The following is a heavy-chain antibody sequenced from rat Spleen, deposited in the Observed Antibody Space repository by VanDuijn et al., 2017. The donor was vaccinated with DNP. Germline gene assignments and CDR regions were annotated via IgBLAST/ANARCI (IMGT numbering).Heavy chain of an antibody. Sequence: EVQLVESGGGLVQPGRSLKLSCAASGFTFSNYYMAWVRQAPKKGLEWVAAISPSGSRTYYPDSVKGRFTISRDDAKSCLYLQMNSLKSEDTATYYCARGSTSIYWYFDFWGPATMVTVSS. CDR3: ARGSTSIYWYFDF. V-gene: IGHV5-25*01. J-gene: IGHJ1*01. CDR2: ISPSGSRT. CDR1: GFTFSNYY. D-gene: IGHD3-1*01.